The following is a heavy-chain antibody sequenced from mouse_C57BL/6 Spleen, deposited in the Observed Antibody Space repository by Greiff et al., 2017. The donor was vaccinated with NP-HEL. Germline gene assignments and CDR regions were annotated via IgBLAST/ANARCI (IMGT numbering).Heavy chain of an antibody. CDR3: AKHRRDDGYYGYAMDY. J-gene: IGHJ4*01. CDR1: GFSLTSYG. D-gene: IGHD2-3*01. CDR2: IWGGGST. V-gene: IGHV2-9*01. Sequence: VKLQESGPGLVAPSQSLSITCTVSGFSLTSYGVDWVRQPPGKGLEWLGVIWGGGSTNYNSALMSRLSISKDNSKSQVFLKMNSLQTDDTAMYYCAKHRRDDGYYGYAMDYWGQGTSVTVSS.